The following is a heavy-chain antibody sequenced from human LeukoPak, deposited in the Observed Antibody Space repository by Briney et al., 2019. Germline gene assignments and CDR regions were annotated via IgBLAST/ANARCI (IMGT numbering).Heavy chain of an antibody. D-gene: IGHD2-8*01. J-gene: IGHJ4*02. CDR3: ARRIPYCTNGVCQGGYFDY. CDR1: GGSISSGGYS. V-gene: IGHV4-30-2*01. Sequence: PSETLSLTCAVSGGSISSGGYSWSWIRQPPGKGLEWIGHIYHSGSTYYNPSLKSRVTISVDRSKNQFSLKLSSVTAADTAVYYCARRIPYCTNGVCQGGYFDYWGQGTLVTVSS. CDR2: IYHSGST.